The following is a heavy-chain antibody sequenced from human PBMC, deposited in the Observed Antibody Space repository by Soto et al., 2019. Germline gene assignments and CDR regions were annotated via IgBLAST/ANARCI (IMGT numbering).Heavy chain of an antibody. CDR1: GYTFTRYT. CDR2: INPDNGNT. D-gene: IGHD2-15*01. V-gene: IGHV1-3*01. CDR3: ERGIATGQLDP. Sequence: QVQLVQSGAEVKKPGASVKISCKASGYTFTRYTMNWVRQAPGQRLEWMGWINPDNGNTKSSQKFQDRVIITRDTSASAAYMDLSSLRSEDTAVYYWERGIATGQLDPWGQGTLVTVSS. J-gene: IGHJ5*02.